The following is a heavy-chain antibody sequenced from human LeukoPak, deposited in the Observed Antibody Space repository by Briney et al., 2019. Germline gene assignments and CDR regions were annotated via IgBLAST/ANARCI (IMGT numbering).Heavy chain of an antibody. CDR3: AKRATTVVTGLYYMDV. J-gene: IGHJ6*03. CDR2: IRYDGSNK. V-gene: IGHV3-30*02. Sequence: PGGSLRLSCAASGFTFSSYGMHWVRQAPGKGLEWVAFIRYDGSNKYYADSVKGRFTISRDNSKNTLYLQMNSLRAEDTAVYYCAKRATTVVTGLYYMDVWGKGTTVTISS. D-gene: IGHD4-23*01. CDR1: GFTFSSYG.